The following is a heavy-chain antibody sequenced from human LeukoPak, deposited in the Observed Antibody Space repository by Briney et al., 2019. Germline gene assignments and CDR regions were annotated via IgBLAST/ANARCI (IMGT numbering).Heavy chain of an antibody. CDR3: ARGGYGGNRRSYYYYYYMDV. V-gene: IGHV4-4*02. CDR1: GGSMNSHNW. J-gene: IGHJ6*03. Sequence: SETLSLTCAVSGGSMNSHNWWIWVRQPPGRGLAWIGEIYRTGDTNYNPSLKSRVTISVDRSKNQFSLKLSSVTAADTAVYYCARGGYGGNRRSYYYYYYMDVWGKGTTVTVSS. CDR2: IYRTGDT. D-gene: IGHD4-23*01.